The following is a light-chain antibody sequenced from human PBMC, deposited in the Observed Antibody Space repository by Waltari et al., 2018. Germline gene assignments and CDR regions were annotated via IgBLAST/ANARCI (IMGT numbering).Light chain of an antibody. CDR2: EVN. J-gene: IGLJ2*01. Sequence: QSALTQPPSASGSPGQSVTISCTGTSSDVGGYNYVSWYQQAPGKAPRLIIYEVNERPSGVPQLFSGSKSGNTASRTVSGLQPEDEGEYYCSSYAGSDNFLLFGGGTKLTVL. CDR3: SSYAGSDNFLL. V-gene: IGLV2-8*01. CDR1: SSDVGGYNY.